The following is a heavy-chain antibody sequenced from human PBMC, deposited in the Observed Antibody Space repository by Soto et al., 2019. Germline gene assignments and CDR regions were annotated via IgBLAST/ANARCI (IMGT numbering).Heavy chain of an antibody. CDR3: AKTRQSLPAHDY. CDR2: ISGSGGST. J-gene: IGHJ4*02. V-gene: IGHV3-23*01. Sequence: VGSLRLSCAASGFTFSSYAMSWVRQAPGKGLEWVSAISGSGGSTYYADSVKGRFTISRDNSKNTLYLQMNSLRAEDTAVYYCAKTRQSLPAHDYWGQGTLVTVSS. CDR1: GFTFSSYA.